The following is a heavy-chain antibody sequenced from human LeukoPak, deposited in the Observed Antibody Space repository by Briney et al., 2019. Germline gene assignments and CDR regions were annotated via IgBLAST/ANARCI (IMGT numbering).Heavy chain of an antibody. CDR3: ARHRSVGSYPLDS. V-gene: IGHV4-59*08. CDR2: IYSTGST. J-gene: IGHJ4*02. D-gene: IGHD1-26*01. Sequence: SETLSLTCTVSGGSISNYYWSWLRQPPGKGLEWIGHIYSTGSTTYSPSLKSRVIMSADTSKNQFSLKVTSVTAADTAVYYCARHRSVGSYPLDSWGQGALVTVSS. CDR1: GGSISNYY.